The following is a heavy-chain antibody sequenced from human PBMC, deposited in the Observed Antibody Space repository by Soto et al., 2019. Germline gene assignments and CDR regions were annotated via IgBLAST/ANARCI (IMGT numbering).Heavy chain of an antibody. V-gene: IGHV3-64*01. CDR2: ISSNGGST. CDR3: ARVAVAGTWFDY. CDR1: GFTFSSYA. J-gene: IGHJ5*01. Sequence: EVQLVESGGGLVQPGGSLRLSCAASGFTFSSYAMHWVRQAPGKGLEYVSAISSNGGSTYYANSVKGRFTISRDNSKNTLYLQMGSLRAEDMAVYYCARVAVAGTWFDYWGQGTLVTVSP. D-gene: IGHD6-19*01.